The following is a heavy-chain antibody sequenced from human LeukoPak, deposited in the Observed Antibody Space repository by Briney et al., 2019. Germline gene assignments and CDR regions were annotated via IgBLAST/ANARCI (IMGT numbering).Heavy chain of an antibody. J-gene: IGHJ5*02. CDR2: ISGSAVGT. D-gene: IGHD6-13*01. Sequence: GGSLRLSCAASGFTFSDYAMNWVRQAPGKGLEWVSGISGSAVGTYYADSGKGRFTISRDNSKNTLYLQMNSLRAEDTAVYYCAKGPIAAAAWFDPWGQGTLVTVSS. CDR3: AKGPIAAAAWFDP. CDR1: GFTFSDYA. V-gene: IGHV3-23*01.